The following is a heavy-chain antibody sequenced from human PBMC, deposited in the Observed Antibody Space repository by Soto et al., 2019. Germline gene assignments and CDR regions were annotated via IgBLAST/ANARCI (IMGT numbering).Heavy chain of an antibody. J-gene: IGHJ5*02. D-gene: IGHD3-10*01. Sequence: GASVKVSCKASGGTFSSYAISWVRQAPGQGLEWMGGIIPIFGTANYAQKFQGRVTITADESTSTAYMELSSLRSEDTAVYYCARDDSRGRGVSWFDPWGQGTLVTVSS. CDR1: GGTFSSYA. V-gene: IGHV1-69*01. CDR3: ARDDSRGRGVSWFDP. CDR2: IIPIFGTA.